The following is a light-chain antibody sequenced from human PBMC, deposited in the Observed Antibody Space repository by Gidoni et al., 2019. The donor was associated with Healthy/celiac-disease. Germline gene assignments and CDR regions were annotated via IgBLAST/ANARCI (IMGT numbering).Light chain of an antibody. V-gene: IGKV3-11*01. CDR2: DAS. Sequence: EIVLTQSPATLSLSTGDRATLSCRASQSVSSYLAWYQQKPGQAPRLLIYDASNRAPGIPARFSGSGSGTDFTLTISSLEPEDFAVYYCQQRSNWPWTFGQGTKVEIK. CDR3: QQRSNWPWT. J-gene: IGKJ1*01. CDR1: QSVSSY.